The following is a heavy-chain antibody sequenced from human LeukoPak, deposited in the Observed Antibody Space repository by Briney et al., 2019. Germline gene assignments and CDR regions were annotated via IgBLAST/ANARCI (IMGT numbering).Heavy chain of an antibody. D-gene: IGHD3-10*01. V-gene: IGHV4-39*01. Sequence: SETLSLTCTVSGGSISSSSYYWGWIRQPPGKGLEWIGSIYYSGSTYYNPSLKSRVTISVDTSKNQFALKVSSVTAADTAVYYCARHQFYGSGSYYFDYWGQGILVTVSS. CDR2: IYYSGST. CDR1: GGSISSSSYY. J-gene: IGHJ4*02. CDR3: ARHQFYGSGSYYFDY.